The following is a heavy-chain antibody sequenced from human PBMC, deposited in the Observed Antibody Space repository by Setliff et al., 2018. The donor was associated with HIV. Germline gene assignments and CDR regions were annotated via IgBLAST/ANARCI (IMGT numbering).Heavy chain of an antibody. J-gene: IGHJ3*02. CDR1: GYTFTGYA. CDR2: INAGNGNT. D-gene: IGHD2-21*02. V-gene: IGHV1-3*01. CDR3: ARSVVVYGGDSVPFDI. Sequence: ASVKVSCKASGYTFTGYAMHWVRQAPGQRLEWMGWINAGNGNTIYSQKFQGRVTITTEISATTAFMELSNLKSEDTAMYYCARSVVVYGGDSVPFDIWGPGTLVTVSS.